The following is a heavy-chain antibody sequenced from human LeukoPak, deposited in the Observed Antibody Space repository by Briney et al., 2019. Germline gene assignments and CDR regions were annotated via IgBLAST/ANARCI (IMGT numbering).Heavy chain of an antibody. D-gene: IGHD3-22*01. V-gene: IGHV1-18*01. CDR1: GYTFTSYG. Sequence: ASVKVSCKASGYTFTSYGISWVRQAPGQGLEWMGWISAYNGNTNYAQKLQGRVTMTTDTSTSTAYMELRSLRSDDTAVYYCARDDSSGYLFDDAFDIWGQGTMVTVYS. CDR2: ISAYNGNT. CDR3: ARDDSSGYLFDDAFDI. J-gene: IGHJ3*02.